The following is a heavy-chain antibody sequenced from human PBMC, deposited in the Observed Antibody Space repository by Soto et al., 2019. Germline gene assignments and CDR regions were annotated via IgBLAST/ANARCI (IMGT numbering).Heavy chain of an antibody. Sequence: QLKLQESGSGLVKPSQTLSLTCAVFGGSISSGGYSWCWVRQPPGKGLEWIRYIYHSGSTYYNPSLTRRITRSVDRSKNQFSLKLRAVGDADKAVYYWARVPSPWGQGTLVTVSS. J-gene: IGHJ5*02. V-gene: IGHV4-30-2*01. CDR1: GGSISSGGYS. CDR2: IYHSGST. CDR3: ARVPSP.